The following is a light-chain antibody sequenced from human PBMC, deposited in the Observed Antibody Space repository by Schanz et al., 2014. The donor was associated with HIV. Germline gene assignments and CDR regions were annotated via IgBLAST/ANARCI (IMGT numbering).Light chain of an antibody. CDR2: EVS. CDR1: SSDVGDYDY. J-gene: IGLJ1*01. Sequence: QSALSQPASVSGSPGQSITISCTGTSSDVGDYDYVSWYQQHPGKAPKLIIYEVSKRPSGVPDRFSGSKSGNTASLTVSGLQAEDEADYYCCSYAITTYVFGTGTKLTIL. V-gene: IGLV2-14*01. CDR3: CSYAITTYV.